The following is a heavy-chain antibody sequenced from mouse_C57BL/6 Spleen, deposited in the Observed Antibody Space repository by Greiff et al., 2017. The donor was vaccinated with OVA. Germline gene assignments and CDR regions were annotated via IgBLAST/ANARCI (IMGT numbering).Heavy chain of an antibody. CDR2: IDPNSGGT. Sequence: QVQLQQSGAELVKPGASVKLSCKASGYTFTSYWMHWVKQRPGRGLEWIGRIDPNSGGTKYNEKFKSKATLTVDKPSSAAYMQLSSLTSEDSAVYYCARTGYGNYEDWYFDGWGTGTTVTVSS. J-gene: IGHJ1*03. CDR1: GYTFTSYW. CDR3: ARTGYGNYEDWYFDG. D-gene: IGHD2-1*01. V-gene: IGHV1-72*01.